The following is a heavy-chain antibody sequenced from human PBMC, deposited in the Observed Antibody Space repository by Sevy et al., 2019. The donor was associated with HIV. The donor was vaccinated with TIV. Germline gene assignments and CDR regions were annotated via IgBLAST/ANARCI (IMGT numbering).Heavy chain of an antibody. CDR1: GFTFGGSA. J-gene: IGHJ4*02. D-gene: IGHD6-13*01. CDR2: IRSKGNSYAT. V-gene: IGHV3-73*01. Sequence: GGSLRLSCAASGFTFGGSAMQWVRQASGKGLEWVGRIRSKGNSYATAYAASVKGRFTISRDDSKNTVYLQMNSLKTEDTAVYYCTRGGARDSSSWYDYFDYWGQGTLVTVSS. CDR3: TRGGARDSSSWYDYFDY.